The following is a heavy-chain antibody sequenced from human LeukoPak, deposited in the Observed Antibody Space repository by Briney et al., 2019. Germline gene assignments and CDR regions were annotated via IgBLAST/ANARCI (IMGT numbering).Heavy chain of an antibody. CDR2: IWHDGSHK. J-gene: IGHJ4*02. D-gene: IGHD3-22*01. CDR1: GFTFSSNG. Sequence: GGSLRRSCTASGFTFSSNGMHWVRQAPGKGLEWVAVIWHDGSHKYYSDPVKGRFTISRDNSKNTLYLQMNSLRVEDTAVYYCARDGSSGYLHFDYWGQGTLVTVSS. CDR3: ARDGSSGYLHFDY. V-gene: IGHV3-33*01.